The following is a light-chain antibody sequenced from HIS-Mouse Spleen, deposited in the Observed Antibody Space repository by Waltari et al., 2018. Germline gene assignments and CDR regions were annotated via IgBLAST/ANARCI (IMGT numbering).Light chain of an antibody. V-gene: IGKV3D-7*01. Sequence: EIVMTQSPATLSLSPGERAPLPCRASHSVSSSYLSWYQQKPGQAPRLLNYGASTRATGIPARFSGSGSGTDFTLTISSLQPEDFAVYYCQQDYNLPLTFGGGTKVEIK. CDR1: HSVSSSY. CDR3: QQDYNLPLT. CDR2: GAS. J-gene: IGKJ4*01.